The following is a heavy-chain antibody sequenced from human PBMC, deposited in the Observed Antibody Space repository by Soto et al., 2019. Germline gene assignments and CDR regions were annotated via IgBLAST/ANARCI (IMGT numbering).Heavy chain of an antibody. J-gene: IGHJ5*02. Sequence: QVQLVQSGAEVKKPGASVKVSCKASGYTFTSYGISWVRQAPGQGLEWMGWISAYNGNTNYAQKLQGRVTMTTDTSTSTAYMELRSLRSDDTAVYYCARESSLGSYFTEKNNWFDPWGQGTLVTVSS. CDR3: ARESSLGSYFTEKNNWFDP. CDR2: ISAYNGNT. D-gene: IGHD1-26*01. CDR1: GYTFTSYG. V-gene: IGHV1-18*01.